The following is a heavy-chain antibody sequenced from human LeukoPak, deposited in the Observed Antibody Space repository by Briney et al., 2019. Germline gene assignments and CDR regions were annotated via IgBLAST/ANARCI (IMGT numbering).Heavy chain of an antibody. CDR3: ARDKPRGSYYGSIFDS. J-gene: IGHJ4*02. CDR2: LRDDGGEI. D-gene: IGHD1-26*01. CDR1: GFPFSSYW. V-gene: IGHV3-7*01. Sequence: GGSLRLSCEASGFPFSSYWMSWVRQAPAKGLEWVANLRDDGGEIYYVDSVKGRFTISRDNAKSSLFLQMNSLRAEDAAVYYCARDKPRGSYYGSIFDSWGQGTLVTVSS.